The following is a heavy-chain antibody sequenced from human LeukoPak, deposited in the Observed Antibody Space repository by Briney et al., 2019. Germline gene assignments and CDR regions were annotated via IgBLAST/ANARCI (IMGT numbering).Heavy chain of an antibody. D-gene: IGHD2-21*01. Sequence: GASVKVSCKASGYIFSDYYMHWVRQAPGRGVEGMGWISRRSGATKIAEKFQGRVTLNRDTSISTAYVELPNLASDDTAVYYCVSWAGGNSDVASFDYWGRGTLVIVSS. CDR3: VSWAGGNSDVASFDY. CDR2: ISRRSGAT. V-gene: IGHV1-2*02. CDR1: GYIFSDYY. J-gene: IGHJ4*02.